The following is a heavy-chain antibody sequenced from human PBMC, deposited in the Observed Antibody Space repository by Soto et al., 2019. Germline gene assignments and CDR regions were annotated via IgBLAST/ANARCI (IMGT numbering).Heavy chain of an antibody. CDR3: VKAPGAQHGYDFFFEH. CDR2: VSFDGDKK. Sequence: GGSLRLSCTTSGFMFNSCDMHWVRQAPGKGLEWVAVVSFDGDKKYYSDSVKGRFTVSRDNSKSMLYLQMDSLRPEDSALYYCVKAPGAQHGYDFFFEHWGKGTLVTVSS. V-gene: IGHV3-30*19. CDR1: GFMFNSCD. D-gene: IGHD3-16*01. J-gene: IGHJ4*02.